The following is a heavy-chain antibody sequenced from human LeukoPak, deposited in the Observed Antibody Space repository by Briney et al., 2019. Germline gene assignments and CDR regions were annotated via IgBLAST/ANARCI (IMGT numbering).Heavy chain of an antibody. V-gene: IGHV4-4*02. CDR3: ARDLELGPYGSGSYYDY. CDR2: IYHSGST. D-gene: IGHD3-10*01. Sequence: SGTLSLTCAVSGGSISSSNWQSWVRQPPGKGLEWIGEIYHSGSTNYNPSLQSRVTISVDKSKNQFSLKLSAVTAADTAVYYCARDLELGPYGSGSYYDYWGQGTLVTVSS. CDR1: GGSISSSNW. J-gene: IGHJ4*02.